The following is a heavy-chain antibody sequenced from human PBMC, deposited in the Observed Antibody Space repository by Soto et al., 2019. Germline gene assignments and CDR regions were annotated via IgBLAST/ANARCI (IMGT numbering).Heavy chain of an antibody. CDR2: INPSGGST. CDR1: GYTFTSYY. D-gene: IGHD3-22*01. Sequence: GASVKVSCKASGYTFTSYYMHWVRQAPGQGLEWMGIINPSGGSTSYAQKFQGRVTMTRDTSTSTVYMELSSLRSEDTAVYYCARASSDYYYDSSGPWPFYFDYWGQGTLVTVSS. CDR3: ARASSDYYYDSSGPWPFYFDY. V-gene: IGHV1-46*01. J-gene: IGHJ4*02.